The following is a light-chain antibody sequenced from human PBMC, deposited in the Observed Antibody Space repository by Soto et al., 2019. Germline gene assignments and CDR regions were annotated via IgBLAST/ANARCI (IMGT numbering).Light chain of an antibody. Sequence: ETVMTQSPATLSVSPGERATLSCRASESVSSNLAWYQQQPGQAPRLLIYGASTRATGIPARFSGSGSGTEFTLTISSLQSEDFAVYYCQQYNSWPPFSFGPGTKVDI. CDR1: ESVSSN. V-gene: IGKV3-15*01. CDR3: QQYNSWPPFS. CDR2: GAS. J-gene: IGKJ3*01.